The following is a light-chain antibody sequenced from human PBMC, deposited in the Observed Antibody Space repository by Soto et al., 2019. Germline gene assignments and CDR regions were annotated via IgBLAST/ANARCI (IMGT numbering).Light chain of an antibody. CDR1: ESVSTN. V-gene: IGKV3-15*01. CDR2: GAS. J-gene: IGKJ1*01. CDR3: QQYNEWPET. Sequence: EIEMTQSPATLSLAPGERVTLSCRASESVSTNLAWYQQKPGQAPRLLIHGASTRATGIPGRFSGSGSGTEFTLIISSLQSEDFAVYYCQQYNEWPETFGHGTKVDIK.